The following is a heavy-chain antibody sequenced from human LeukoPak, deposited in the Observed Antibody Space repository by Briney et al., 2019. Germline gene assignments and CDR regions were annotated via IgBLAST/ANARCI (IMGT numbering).Heavy chain of an antibody. J-gene: IGHJ4*02. CDR3: TTADYGDYNPEFDY. V-gene: IGHV3-15*01. CDR1: GFTFSNAW. CDR2: TKSKTDGGTT. D-gene: IGHD4-17*01. Sequence: ARSLTPSCAVYGFTFSNAWTRWDRQLHGGGREWVGRTKSKTDGGTTDYAAPVKGRFTISRDDSKNTLYLQMNSLKTEDTAVYYCTTADYGDYNPEFDYWGQGTLVTVSS.